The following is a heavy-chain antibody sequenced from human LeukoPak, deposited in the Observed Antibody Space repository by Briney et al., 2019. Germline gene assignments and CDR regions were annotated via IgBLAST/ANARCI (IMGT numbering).Heavy chain of an antibody. Sequence: PSETLSLTCAVYGGSFSGYYWSWIRQPPGKGLEWIGEINHSGSTNYNPSPKSRVTISVDTSKNQFSLKLSSVTAADTAVYYCARGNTPRRYSGSYYVGSFDYWGQGTLVTVSS. CDR2: INHSGST. D-gene: IGHD1-26*01. CDR3: ARGNTPRRYSGSYYVGSFDY. J-gene: IGHJ4*02. V-gene: IGHV4-34*01. CDR1: GGSFSGYY.